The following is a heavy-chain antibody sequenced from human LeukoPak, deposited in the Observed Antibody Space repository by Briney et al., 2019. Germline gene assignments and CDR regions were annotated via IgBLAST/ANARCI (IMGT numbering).Heavy chain of an antibody. CDR3: ARDQGGSGDFDY. V-gene: IGHV1-3*03. D-gene: IGHD3-10*01. CDR2: INAGNGDT. Sequence: GASVKVSCKASGYTFTNYAMHWVRQAPGQRLEWMGWINAGNGDTKCSQEFQDRVTITRDTSASTAYMELSSLRSEDMAMYYCARDQGGSGDFDYWGQGTLVTVSS. J-gene: IGHJ4*02. CDR1: GYTFTNYA.